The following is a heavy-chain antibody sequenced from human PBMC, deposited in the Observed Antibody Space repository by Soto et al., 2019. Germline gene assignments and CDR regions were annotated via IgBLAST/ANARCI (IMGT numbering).Heavy chain of an antibody. CDR2: SIPIFGTA. D-gene: IGHD5-12*01. Sequence: ASVQVSCQASGGTFKNYPITWVRQAPGEGLEWMGGSIPIFGTANYAQKFQGRVTISVDESTSTAYMELSSLRSEDTAVYYCERGRGYSGDDHYYYFDMDVWGQGTTVTVSS. V-gene: IGHV1-69*13. J-gene: IGHJ6*02. CDR3: ERGRGYSGDDHYYYFDMDV. CDR1: GGTFKNYP.